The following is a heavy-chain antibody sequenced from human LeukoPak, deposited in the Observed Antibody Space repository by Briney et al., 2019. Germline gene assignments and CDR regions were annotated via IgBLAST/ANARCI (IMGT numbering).Heavy chain of an antibody. V-gene: IGHV3-7*01. D-gene: IGHD6-13*01. CDR2: INQDESSQ. CDR1: GFSFTTYW. CDR3: ARVGSSWYYY. Sequence: GGSLRLSCAASGFSFTTYWMGWVRQAPGKGLEWVANINQDESSQYYVDAVRGRFTISRDNAKNSLNLQMNSLRGEDTAVYFCARVGSSWYYYWGQGTLVTVSS. J-gene: IGHJ4*02.